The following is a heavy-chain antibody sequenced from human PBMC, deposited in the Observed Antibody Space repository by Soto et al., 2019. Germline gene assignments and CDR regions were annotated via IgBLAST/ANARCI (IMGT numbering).Heavy chain of an antibody. CDR3: AKDKISRSVAAASRKWLDP. V-gene: IGHV3-23*01. D-gene: IGHD6-25*01. CDR1: GFPFSSYA. J-gene: IGHJ5*02. Sequence: LRLSCAASGFPFSSYAMNWVRQAPGKGLEWLSTISSGGDITFYADSVKGRFTISRDNSNNTLFLQMSGLRADDTAVYFCAKDKISRSVAAASRKWLDPWGQGPLGTVSS. CDR2: ISSGGDIT.